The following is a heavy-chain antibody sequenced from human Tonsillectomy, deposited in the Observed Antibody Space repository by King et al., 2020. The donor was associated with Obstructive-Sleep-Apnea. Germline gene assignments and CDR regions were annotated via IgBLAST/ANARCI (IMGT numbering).Heavy chain of an antibody. CDR1: GYTFASDD. V-gene: IGHV1-8*01. J-gene: IGHJ4*02. Sequence: VQLVESGAEVKKPGASVKVSCKASGYTFASDDINWVRQATGQGLEWMGWMNPNSDNTGYAQKFQGRVTMTRDTSIRRAYMELSSLRSEDTAVYYCARGTSGADYWGQGTLVTVSS. CDR3: ARGTSGADY. D-gene: IGHD1-26*01. CDR2: MNPNSDNT.